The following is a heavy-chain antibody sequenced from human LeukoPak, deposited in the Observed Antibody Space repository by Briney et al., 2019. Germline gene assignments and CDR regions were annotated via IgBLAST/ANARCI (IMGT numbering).Heavy chain of an antibody. D-gene: IGHD6-19*01. J-gene: IGHJ4*02. V-gene: IGHV3-23*01. CDR3: AKDEGSGGYYFDY. Sequence: GGSLRLSCAASGFTFSTYPMSWVRQAPGKGLGWVSGISGSGGSTYYADSVKGRFTISRDISKNTLYLQMNSLRAEDTAVYCCAKDEGSGGYYFDYWGQGSLVTVSS. CDR2: ISGSGGST. CDR1: GFTFSTYP.